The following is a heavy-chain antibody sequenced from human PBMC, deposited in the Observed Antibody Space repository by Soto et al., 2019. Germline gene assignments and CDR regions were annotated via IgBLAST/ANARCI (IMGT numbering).Heavy chain of an antibody. CDR1: GGSISSGGYY. J-gene: IGHJ4*02. CDR3: ARLRGCSGGGCYNIDY. Sequence: QVQLQESGPGLVKPSQTLSLTCTVSGGSISSGGYYWSWIRQHPGKGLEWIGHIYYSGSTYYNPSLKSRVTVPVDTSKNQFSLKLSSVTAADTAVYYCARLRGCSGGGCYNIDYWGQGTLVTVSS. D-gene: IGHD2-15*01. V-gene: IGHV4-31*03. CDR2: IYYSGST.